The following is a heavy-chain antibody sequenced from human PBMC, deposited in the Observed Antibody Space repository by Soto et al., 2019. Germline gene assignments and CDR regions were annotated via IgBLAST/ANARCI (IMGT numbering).Heavy chain of an antibody. CDR3: ARGESKVVTKLGPYYGMDV. Sequence: WASVKVSCKASGGTFSSYAISWVRQAPGQGLEWMGGIIPIFGTANYAQKFQGRVTITADESTSTAYMELSSLRSEDTAVYYCARGESKVVTKLGPYYGMDVWGQGTTVTISS. D-gene: IGHD2-21*02. CDR1: GGTFSSYA. CDR2: IIPIFGTA. V-gene: IGHV1-69*13. J-gene: IGHJ6*02.